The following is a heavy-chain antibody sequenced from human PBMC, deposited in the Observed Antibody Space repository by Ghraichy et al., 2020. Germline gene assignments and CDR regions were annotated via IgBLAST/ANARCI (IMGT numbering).Heavy chain of an antibody. CDR2: IWYDGSNK. Sequence: GGSLRLSCAASGFTFSSYGMHWVRQAPGKGLEWVAVIWYDGSNKYYADSVKGRFTISRDNSKNTLYLQMNSLRAEDTAVYYCARGKGGETDFDAFDIWGQGTMVTVSS. CDR3: ARGKGGETDFDAFDI. J-gene: IGHJ3*02. V-gene: IGHV3-33*01. CDR1: GFTFSSYG. D-gene: IGHD1-14*01.